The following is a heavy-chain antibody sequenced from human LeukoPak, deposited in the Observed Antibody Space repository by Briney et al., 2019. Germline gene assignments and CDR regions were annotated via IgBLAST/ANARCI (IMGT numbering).Heavy chain of an antibody. CDR2: INPNSGGT. CDR1: GYTFTSYG. Sequence: RASVKVSCKASGYTFTSYGISWVRQAPGQGLEWMGWINPNSGGTNYAQKFQGRVTMTRDTSISTAYMELSRLRSDDTAVYYCARAWSDRGRGYWFDPWGQGTLVTVSS. D-gene: IGHD3-16*02. CDR3: ARAWSDRGRGYWFDP. V-gene: IGHV1-2*02. J-gene: IGHJ5*02.